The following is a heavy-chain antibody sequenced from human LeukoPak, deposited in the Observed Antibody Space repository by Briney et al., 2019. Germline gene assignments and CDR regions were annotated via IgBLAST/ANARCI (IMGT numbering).Heavy chain of an antibody. J-gene: IGHJ4*01. CDR2: ISGNSYHI. CDR1: GFTFNTCS. Sequence: KPGGSLRLSCAASGFTFNTCSMFWVRQAPGKGLEWVSAISGNSYHIYYANSVKGRFTISRDNAKNSLYLQMNSLRGEDTAVYYCASSTLGYFDYWGHGILVTVSS. D-gene: IGHD7-27*01. V-gene: IGHV3-21*01. CDR3: ASSTLGYFDY.